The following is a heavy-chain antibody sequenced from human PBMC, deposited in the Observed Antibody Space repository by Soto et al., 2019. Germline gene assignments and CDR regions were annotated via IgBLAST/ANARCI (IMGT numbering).Heavy chain of an antibody. CDR3: ARSLYSSSYRSHFDY. CDR2: IYPGDSDT. Sequence: GESLKISCKGSGYTFTTYWIGWVRQMPGKGLEWMGIIYPGDSDTRYSPSFQGQVTISADKYISTAYLQWSSLKASDTAMYYCARSLYSSSYRSHFDYWGQGIQVTVSS. CDR1: GYTFTTYW. D-gene: IGHD6-6*01. V-gene: IGHV5-51*01. J-gene: IGHJ4*02.